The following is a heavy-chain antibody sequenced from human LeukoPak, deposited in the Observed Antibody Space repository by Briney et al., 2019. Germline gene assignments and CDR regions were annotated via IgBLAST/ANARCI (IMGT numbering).Heavy chain of an antibody. CDR1: GFTFSSYA. CDR3: AKARELGTDFDY. V-gene: IGHV3-23*01. D-gene: IGHD7-27*01. CDR2: ISGSGGST. J-gene: IGHJ4*02. Sequence: HTGGSLRLSCAASGFTFSSYAMSWVRQAPGKGLEWVSAISGSGGSTYYADSVKGRFTISRDNSKNTLYLQMNSLRAEDTAVYYCAKARELGTDFDYWGQGTLVTVSS.